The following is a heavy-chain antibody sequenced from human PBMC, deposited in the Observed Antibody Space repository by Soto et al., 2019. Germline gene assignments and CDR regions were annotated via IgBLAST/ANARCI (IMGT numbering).Heavy chain of an antibody. CDR3: ARVVTCSGGSCYFGHLFDP. D-gene: IGHD2-15*01. CDR1: GGSISSYY. J-gene: IGHJ5*02. CDR2: IYYSGST. Sequence: SETLSLTCTVSGGSISSYYWSWIRQPPGKGLEWIGYIYYSGSTNYNPSLKSRVPISVDTSKNQFSLKLSSVTAADTAVYYCARVVTCSGGSCYFGHLFDPWGQGTLVTVSS. V-gene: IGHV4-59*01.